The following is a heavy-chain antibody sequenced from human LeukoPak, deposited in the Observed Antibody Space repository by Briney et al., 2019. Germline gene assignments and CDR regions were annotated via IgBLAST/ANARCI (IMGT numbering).Heavy chain of an antibody. V-gene: IGHV5-10-1*01. Sequence: GESLRISCKGSGYSFTSYWISWVRQMPGKGLEWMWRIDPSDSYTNYSPSFQGHVTISVDKSISTVYLQWSSLKASDTAMYYCARRVLDTAMVQQTNFDYWGQGTLVTVSS. CDR2: IDPSDSYT. CDR3: ARRVLDTAMVQQTNFDY. J-gene: IGHJ4*02. D-gene: IGHD5-18*01. CDR1: GYSFTSYW.